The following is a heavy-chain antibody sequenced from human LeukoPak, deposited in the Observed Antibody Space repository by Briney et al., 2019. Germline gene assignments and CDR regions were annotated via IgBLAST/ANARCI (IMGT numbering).Heavy chain of an antibody. CDR1: GYTFTGYY. CDR2: FDPEDGET. D-gene: IGHD6-19*01. Sequence: GASVKVSCKASGYTFTGYYMHWVRQAPGKGLEWMGGFDPEDGETIYAQKFQGRVTMTEDTSTDTAYMELSSLRSEDTAVYYCATGVFIAVAAVHPSDYWGQGTLVTVSS. CDR3: ATGVFIAVAAVHPSDY. J-gene: IGHJ4*02. V-gene: IGHV1-24*01.